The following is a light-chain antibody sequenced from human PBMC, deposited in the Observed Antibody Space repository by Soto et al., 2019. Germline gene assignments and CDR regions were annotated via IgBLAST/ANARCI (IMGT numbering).Light chain of an antibody. V-gene: IGKV3D-15*01. CDR3: QQYHHSPPST. Sequence: DIVMTQSPATLSVSPGETATLSCRASESVSDNLAWYQQKPGQAPRLLIYGASTRATGIPARFSGSGSGTEFTLTISSLQSEDFAVYSCQQYHHSPPSTFGQGTKLEIK. J-gene: IGKJ2*01. CDR2: GAS. CDR1: ESVSDN.